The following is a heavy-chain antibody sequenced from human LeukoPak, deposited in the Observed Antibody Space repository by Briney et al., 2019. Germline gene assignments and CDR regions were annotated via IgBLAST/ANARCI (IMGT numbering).Heavy chain of an antibody. Sequence: PRGALRLSCAASGFTFSSDSMNWVRQALGKGLEWVSSISSSSSYIYYADSVKGRFTISRDNAKNSLYLQMNSLRAEDTAVYYCARAKGAVADAIDYWGQGNLVTVSS. CDR3: ARAKGAVADAIDY. CDR2: ISSSSSYI. D-gene: IGHD6-19*01. CDR1: GFTFSSDS. V-gene: IGHV3-21*01. J-gene: IGHJ4*02.